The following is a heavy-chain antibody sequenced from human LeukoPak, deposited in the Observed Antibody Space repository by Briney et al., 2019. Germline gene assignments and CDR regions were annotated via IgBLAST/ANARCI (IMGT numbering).Heavy chain of an antibody. Sequence: SETLSLTCTVSGGSISSSAYSWGWIRQPPGKGLDWIGNIYDSGNTYYNPSLKSRVTISVDTSKNQFSLKLNSVTAAGTAVYYCARQYGPGYSSTWYFDYWGLGTLVTVSS. V-gene: IGHV4-39*01. CDR3: ARQYGPGYSSTWYFDY. D-gene: IGHD6-13*01. CDR1: GGSISSSAYS. CDR2: IYDSGNT. J-gene: IGHJ4*02.